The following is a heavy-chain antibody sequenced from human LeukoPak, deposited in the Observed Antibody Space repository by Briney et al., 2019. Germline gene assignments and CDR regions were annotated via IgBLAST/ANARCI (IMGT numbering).Heavy chain of an antibody. CDR2: IGGSGGPI. J-gene: IGHJ4*02. Sequence: GGSLRLSCAASGFTFSSYSMDWVRQAPGKGLEWLSYIGGSGGPILYADSVKGRFTISRDNAKNSLYLQMNSLRAEDTAVYYCARDLGYGFDYWGQGTLVTVSS. CDR3: ARDLGYGFDY. V-gene: IGHV3-48*01. CDR1: GFTFSSYS. D-gene: IGHD5-12*01.